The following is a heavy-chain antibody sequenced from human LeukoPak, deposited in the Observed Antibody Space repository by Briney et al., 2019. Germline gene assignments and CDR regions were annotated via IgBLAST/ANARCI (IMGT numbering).Heavy chain of an antibody. Sequence: GASVKVSCKASGYTFSGYSMHWVRQAPGQGLEWMGGIIPIFGTANYAQKFQGRVTITADESTSTAYMELSSLRSEDTAVYYCARDREPLYSSSWYVWGQGTLVTVSS. V-gene: IGHV1-69*13. D-gene: IGHD6-13*01. J-gene: IGHJ4*02. CDR3: ARDREPLYSSSWYV. CDR1: GYTFSGYS. CDR2: IIPIFGTA.